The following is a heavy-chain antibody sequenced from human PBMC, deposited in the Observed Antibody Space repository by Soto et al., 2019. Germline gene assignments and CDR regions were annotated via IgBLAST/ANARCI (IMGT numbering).Heavy chain of an antibody. Sequence: GGSLRLSCAASGFTVSSNYMSRVRQAPGKGLEWVSVIYSGGSTYYADSVKGRFTISRDNSKNTLYLQMNSLRAEDTAVYYCARDRYDILTGYYNYYYMDVWGKGTTVTVSS. V-gene: IGHV3-66*01. CDR3: ARDRYDILTGYYNYYYMDV. D-gene: IGHD3-9*01. CDR2: IYSGGST. J-gene: IGHJ6*03. CDR1: GFTVSSNY.